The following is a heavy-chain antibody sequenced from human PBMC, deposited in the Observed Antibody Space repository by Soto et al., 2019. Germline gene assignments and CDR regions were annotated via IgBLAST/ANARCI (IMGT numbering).Heavy chain of an antibody. V-gene: IGHV1-18*01. Sequence: ASVKVSCKASVYTFNSYGISWVRPAPGQGLEWMGWISAYNGNTNYAQKLQGRVTMTTDTSTSTAYMELRSLRSDDTAVYYCARAPYTLDYYDSSGYFDYWGQGTLVTVSS. D-gene: IGHD3-22*01. CDR1: VYTFNSYG. J-gene: IGHJ4*02. CDR3: ARAPYTLDYYDSSGYFDY. CDR2: ISAYNGNT.